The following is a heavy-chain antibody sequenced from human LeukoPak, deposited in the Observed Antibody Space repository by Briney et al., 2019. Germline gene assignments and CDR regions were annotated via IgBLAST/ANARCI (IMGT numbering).Heavy chain of an antibody. CDR3: ASYDSSGYFLDY. CDR1: GYTFTSYG. V-gene: IGHV1-18*01. Sequence: VASVKVSCKASGYTFTSYGISWVRQAPGQGLEWMGWISAYNGNTNYAQKLQGRVTMTTDTSTSTAYMELRSLDDTAVYYCASYDSSGYFLDYWGQGTLVTVSS. CDR2: ISAYNGNT. J-gene: IGHJ4*02. D-gene: IGHD3-22*01.